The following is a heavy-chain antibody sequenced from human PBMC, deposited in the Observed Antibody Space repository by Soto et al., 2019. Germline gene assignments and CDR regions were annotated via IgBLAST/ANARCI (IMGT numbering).Heavy chain of an antibody. CDR2: ISYDGSNK. D-gene: IGHD6-6*01. CDR1: GFTFSSYG. Sequence: GGSLRLSCAASGFTFSSYGMHWVRQAPGKGLEWVAVISYDGSNKYYADSVKGRFTISRDNSKNTLYLQMNSLRAEDTAVYYGAKDGRITAREHDAFDIWGQGTMVTVSS. V-gene: IGHV3-30*18. CDR3: AKDGRITAREHDAFDI. J-gene: IGHJ3*02.